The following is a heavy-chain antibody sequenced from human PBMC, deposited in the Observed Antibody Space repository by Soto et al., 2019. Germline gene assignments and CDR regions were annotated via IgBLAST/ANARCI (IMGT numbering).Heavy chain of an antibody. J-gene: IGHJ4*02. CDR1: GFTFSTYG. CDR3: ARAVGPFDY. D-gene: IGHD1-26*01. Sequence: SLRLSCAAAGFTFSTYGIHWVRQAPGKGLEWVAVIWHDGSNKYYADSVKGRFTISRDNSKNTLYLEMNSLRAEDTAMYYCARAVGPFDYWGQGTLVTVSS. V-gene: IGHV3-33*01. CDR2: IWHDGSNK.